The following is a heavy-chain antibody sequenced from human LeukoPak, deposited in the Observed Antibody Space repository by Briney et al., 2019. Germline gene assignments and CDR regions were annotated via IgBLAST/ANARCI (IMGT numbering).Heavy chain of an antibody. D-gene: IGHD1-20*01. V-gene: IGHV3-15*01. CDR3: TTVTGMMVYYFDY. Sequence: GGSLRLSCAASGSTFSNAWMSWVRQAPGKGLEWVGRIKSKTDGGTTDYAAPVKGRFTISRDDSKNTLYLQMNSLKTEDTAVYYCTTVTGMMVYYFDYWGQGTLVTVSS. CDR1: GSTFSNAW. J-gene: IGHJ4*02. CDR2: IKSKTDGGTT.